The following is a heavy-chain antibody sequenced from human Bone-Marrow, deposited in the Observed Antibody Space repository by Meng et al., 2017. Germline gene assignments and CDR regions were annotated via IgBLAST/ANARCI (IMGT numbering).Heavy chain of an antibody. CDR2: IKSKTDGGTT. CDR1: GFTFSNAW. J-gene: IGHJ2*01. D-gene: IGHD5-18*01. CDR3: TTDPRELGYSYGFWYFDL. V-gene: IGHV3-15*01. Sequence: GGSLRLSCAASGFTFSNAWMSWVRQAPGKGLEWVGRIKSKTDGGTTDYAAPVKGRFTISRDDSKNTLYLQMNSLKTEDTAVYYCTTDPRELGYSYGFWYFDLWGRGTLVTVSS.